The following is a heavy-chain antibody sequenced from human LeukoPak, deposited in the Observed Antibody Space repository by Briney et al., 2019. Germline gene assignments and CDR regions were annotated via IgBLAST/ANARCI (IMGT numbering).Heavy chain of an antibody. CDR1: GGSISSTTYY. CDR2: IYYTGST. Sequence: PSETLSLTCTVSGGSISSTTYYWGWIRQTPGKGLEWIGSIYYTGSTYSNPSLRSRVTISVDTSKNQFSLKLSSVTAADTAVYYCARHVPSRYCSGGSCYTWFDPWGQGTLVTVSS. D-gene: IGHD2-15*01. V-gene: IGHV4-39*01. CDR3: ARHVPSRYCSGGSCYTWFDP. J-gene: IGHJ5*02.